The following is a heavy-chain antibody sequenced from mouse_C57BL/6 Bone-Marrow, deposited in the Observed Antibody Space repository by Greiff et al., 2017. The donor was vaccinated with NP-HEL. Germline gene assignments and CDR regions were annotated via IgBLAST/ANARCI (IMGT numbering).Heavy chain of an antibody. CDR3: TRKDYCGSSPPYAMDY. CDR1: GYTFTSYT. Sequence: VQLQQSGAELARPGASVKMSCKASGYTFTSYTMHWVKQRPGQGLEWIGYINPSSGYTKYNQKFKDKATMTADKSSSTAYMQLSRLTSEDSAVYYCTRKDYCGSSPPYAMDYWGQGTSVTVSS. V-gene: IGHV1-4*01. CDR2: INPSSGYT. J-gene: IGHJ4*01. D-gene: IGHD1-1*01.